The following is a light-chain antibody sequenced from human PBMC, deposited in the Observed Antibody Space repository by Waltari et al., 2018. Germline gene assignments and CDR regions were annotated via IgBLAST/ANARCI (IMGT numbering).Light chain of an antibody. J-gene: IGKJ1*01. CDR2: GAS. CDR3: QHYLRLPVT. Sequence: EIVLTQSPGTLSLSPGERATLSCRASQRVSRALTWYQQTPGQAPRLLIYGASTRAPGIPDRFSGSGSGTDFSLTISRLEPDDFAVYYCQHYLRLPVTFGQGTTVEI. V-gene: IGKV3-20*01. CDR1: QRVSRA.